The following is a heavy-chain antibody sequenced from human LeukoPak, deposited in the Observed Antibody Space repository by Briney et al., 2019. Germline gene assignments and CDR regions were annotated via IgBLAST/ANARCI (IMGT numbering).Heavy chain of an antibody. CDR1: GFTFSSYW. V-gene: IGHV3-7*03. CDR2: IKEDGSEK. CDR3: ARDLGNYDSSGYYDY. D-gene: IGHD3-22*01. J-gene: IGHJ4*02. Sequence: GGSLRLSCAATGFTFSSYWMTWVRQAPGKGLEWVANIKEDGSEKYYVDSVKGRITISRDNAKNSLYLQMNSLRAEDTAVYYCARDLGNYDSSGYYDYWGQGTLVTVSS.